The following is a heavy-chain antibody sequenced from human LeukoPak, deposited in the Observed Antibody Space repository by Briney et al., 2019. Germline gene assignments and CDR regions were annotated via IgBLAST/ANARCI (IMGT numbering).Heavy chain of an antibody. CDR2: IYSGGDT. V-gene: IGHV3-66*02. J-gene: IGHJ3*01. D-gene: IGHD3-22*01. Sequence: GGSLRLSCAVSGSTVKRNYMSWARQAPGKGLEWVSVIYSGGDTYYADSVKGRFTISRDNSKNTVYLQMNNLRPEDTAAYYCARLDDSNSRRPENDASDVWGQGTTVIVSS. CDR1: GSTVKRNY. CDR3: ARLDDSNSRRPENDASDV.